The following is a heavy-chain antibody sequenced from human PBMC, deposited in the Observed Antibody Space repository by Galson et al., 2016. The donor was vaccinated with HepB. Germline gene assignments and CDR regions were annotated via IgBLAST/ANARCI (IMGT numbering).Heavy chain of an antibody. CDR1: GYAFSNFY. Sequence: SVKVSCKASGYAFSNFYIHWVRQAPGQGLEWMGRVNSGGGDLSYAQKFQDRVTLTRDKSTTTVYMELSSLTYDDTAVYYCASEGKVFGGAEYWGQGTLVSVSS. CDR2: VNSGGGDL. D-gene: IGHD3-16*01. J-gene: IGHJ4*02. CDR3: ASEGKVFGGAEY. V-gene: IGHV1-46*01.